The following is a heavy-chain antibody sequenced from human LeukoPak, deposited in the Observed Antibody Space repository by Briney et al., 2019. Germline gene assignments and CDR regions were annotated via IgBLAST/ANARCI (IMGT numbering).Heavy chain of an antibody. Sequence: PGGSLRLSCAASGFTFSGYGMNWVRQAPGKGLEWVSSISSSSSYIYYADSVKGRFTISRDNPKNSLYLQMNSLRADDTAVYYCARDRRLVDYWGQGTLVTVSS. V-gene: IGHV3-21*01. J-gene: IGHJ4*02. CDR3: ARDRRLVDY. CDR2: ISSSSSYI. CDR1: GFTFSGYG.